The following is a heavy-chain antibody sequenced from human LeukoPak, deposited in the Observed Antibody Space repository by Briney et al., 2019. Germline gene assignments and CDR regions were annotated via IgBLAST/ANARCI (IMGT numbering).Heavy chain of an antibody. J-gene: IGHJ4*02. D-gene: IGHD2-15*01. V-gene: IGHV1-2*02. CDR3: ARGGGGLAY. CDR2: INPNSGGT. CDR1: GYSLTDYF. Sequence: ASVKVSCKASGYSLTDYFIHWVRQAHGQGLEWMGWINPNSGGTNYAQKFQGRVTMTRDTSISTAYMELTSLTSDDTAVYFCARGGGGLAYWGPGTLVTVSS.